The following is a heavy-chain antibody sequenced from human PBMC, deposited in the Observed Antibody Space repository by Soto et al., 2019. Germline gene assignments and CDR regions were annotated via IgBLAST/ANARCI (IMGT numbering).Heavy chain of an antibody. V-gene: IGHV4-34*01. J-gene: IGHJ4*02. CDR3: ARDSSSWYGPYREPPRYYFDY. CDR2: INHSGST. Sequence: PSETLSLTCAVYGGSFSGYYWSWIRQPPGKGLEWIGEINHSGSTNYNPSLKSRVTISVDTSKNQFSLKLSSVTAADTAVYYCARDSSSWYGPYREPPRYYFDYWGQGTLVTVSS. CDR1: GGSFSGYY. D-gene: IGHD6-13*01.